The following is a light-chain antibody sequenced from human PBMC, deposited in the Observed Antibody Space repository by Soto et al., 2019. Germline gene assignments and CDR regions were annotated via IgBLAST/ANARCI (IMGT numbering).Light chain of an antibody. CDR2: DAS. CDR1: QSVSSY. V-gene: IGKV3-11*01. CDR3: QQRYNWPQT. Sequence: EIVLTQSPATLSLSPGERATLSCRASQSVSSYLAWYQQKPGQAPRLLIYDASNRATGIPARFSGSGSGTEFTLTISSLEPEDFALYYCQQRYNWPQTFGQGTKVEIK. J-gene: IGKJ1*01.